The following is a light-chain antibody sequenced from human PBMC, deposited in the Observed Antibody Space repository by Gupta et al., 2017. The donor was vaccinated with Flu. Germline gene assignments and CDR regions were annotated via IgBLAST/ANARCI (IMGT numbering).Light chain of an antibody. Sequence: EIVLTQSPGTLSLSPGERATLSCRASQSISTYSLAWYQQKPGQAPRILIYGASTRATDIPDRFSGSGSGTDFTITISRLESEDFAVYYCQNYGGSHTLGQGTKLEIK. CDR2: GAS. CDR3: QNYGGSHT. V-gene: IGKV3-20*01. CDR1: QSISTYS. J-gene: IGKJ2*01.